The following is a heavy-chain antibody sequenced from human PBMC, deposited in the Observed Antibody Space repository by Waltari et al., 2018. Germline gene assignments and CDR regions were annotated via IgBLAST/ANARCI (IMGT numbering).Heavy chain of an antibody. CDR3: ARWLQSGYFDY. CDR1: GGTFTSYA. D-gene: IGHD5-12*01. J-gene: IGHJ4*02. Sequence: QFQLVQSGAEVKKPGSSVKVSCKASGGTFTSYAIRWVRQAPGQGLEWMGGIIPIFGTANSAQKFQGRVTITADKSTSTAYMELSSLRSEDTAVYYCARWLQSGYFDYWGQGTLVTVSS. CDR2: IIPIFGTA. V-gene: IGHV1-69*14.